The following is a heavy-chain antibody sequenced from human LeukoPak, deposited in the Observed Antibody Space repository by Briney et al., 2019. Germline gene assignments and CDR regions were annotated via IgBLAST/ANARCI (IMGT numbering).Heavy chain of an antibody. J-gene: IGHJ6*02. Sequence: GGSLRLSCAASGFTFSSYWMHWVRQAPGKGLVWVSRLISDGSSASYADSVKGRFTISRDNTKNILYLQMNSLRAKDTAVYYCVRDSRYCPDVWGQGTTVTVSS. D-gene: IGHD2-8*02. CDR1: GFTFSSYW. V-gene: IGHV3-74*01. CDR3: VRDSRYCPDV. CDR2: LISDGSSA.